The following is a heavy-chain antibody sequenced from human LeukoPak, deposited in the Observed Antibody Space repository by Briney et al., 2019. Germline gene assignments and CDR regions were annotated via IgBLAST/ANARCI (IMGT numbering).Heavy chain of an antibody. Sequence: NAGGSLRLSCAASGFTFSSAYMSWVRQAPGKGLEWVGRIKSQTDGGSADYAAPVRGRFTISRDDSRTTLYLEMNRLKDEDTAVYYGTTVPANTSGWCGGIGYWGQGTRVTVSS. V-gene: IGHV3-15*05. J-gene: IGHJ4*02. CDR1: GFTFSSAY. CDR3: TTVPANTSGWCGGIGY. CDR2: IKSQTDGGSA. D-gene: IGHD6-19*01.